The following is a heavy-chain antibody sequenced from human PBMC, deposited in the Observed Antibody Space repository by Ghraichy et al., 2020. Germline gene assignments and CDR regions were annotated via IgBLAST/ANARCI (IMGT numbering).Heavy chain of an antibody. CDR1: GFTFSDHY. J-gene: IGHJ4*02. CDR3: ARADSGAYPPIDY. D-gene: IGHD3-16*01. V-gene: IGHV3-72*01. CDR2: SRNKARGYTT. Sequence: GGSLRLSCAASGFTFSDHYMDWVRQAPGKGLEWVGRSRNKARGYTTEYAASVRGRFTVSRDDSKNSLYLQMNSLKTEDTAVYYCARADSGAYPPIDYWGQGPLVTVSS.